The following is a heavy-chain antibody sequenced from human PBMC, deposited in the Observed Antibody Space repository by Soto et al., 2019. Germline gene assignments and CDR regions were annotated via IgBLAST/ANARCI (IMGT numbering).Heavy chain of an antibody. V-gene: IGHV4-31*03. CDR1: GGSISSGGYY. CDR3: ARVYNWNYSL. D-gene: IGHD1-1*01. J-gene: IGHJ4*02. Sequence: SETLSLTCTVSGGSISSGGYYWSWIRQHPGKGLEWIWYIYYSGSTYYNPSLKSRVTISVDTSKNQFSLKLSSVTAADTAVYYCARVYNWNYSLWGQGTLVTVSS. CDR2: IYYSGST.